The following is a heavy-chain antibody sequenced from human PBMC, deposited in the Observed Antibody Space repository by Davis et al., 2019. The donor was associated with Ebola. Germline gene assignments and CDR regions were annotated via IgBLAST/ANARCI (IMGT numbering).Heavy chain of an antibody. CDR3: AMEKALELRWDYYYYGMDV. CDR1: GYTFTSYG. D-gene: IGHD1-7*01. J-gene: IGHJ6*04. V-gene: IGHV1-18*01. CDR2: ISAYNGNT. Sequence: ASVKVSCKASGYTFTSYGISWVRQAPGQGLEWMGWISAYNGNTNYAQKLQGRVTMTTDTSTSTAYMELRSLRSDDTAVYYCAMEKALELRWDYYYYGMDVWGKGTTVTVSS.